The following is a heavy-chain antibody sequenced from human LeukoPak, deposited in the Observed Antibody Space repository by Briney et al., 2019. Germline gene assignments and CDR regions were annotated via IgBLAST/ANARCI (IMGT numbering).Heavy chain of an antibody. V-gene: IGHV3-23*01. D-gene: IGHD1-26*01. CDR3: AKGRATFLP. CDR2: ISGSGGST. Sequence: GGSLRLSCAASGFTFSNYDMSWVRQAPGKGLEWVAAISGSGGSTYYPASVKGRFTISRDNSKNTLYLQMNSLRAEDTAVYYCAKGRATFLPWGEGALVTLSS. J-gene: IGHJ5*02. CDR1: GFTFSNYD.